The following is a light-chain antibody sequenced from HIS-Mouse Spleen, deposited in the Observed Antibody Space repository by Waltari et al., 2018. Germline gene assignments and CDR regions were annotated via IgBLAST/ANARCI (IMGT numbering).Light chain of an antibody. Sequence: SYELTQPPSVSVSPGQTASITCPGDNLGDKYACWYQQKPGQSPVLVVYDDSDRPSGIPERFSGSNSGNTATLTISRVEAGDEADYYCQVWDSSSDRVFGTGTKVTVL. CDR3: QVWDSSSDRV. CDR2: DDS. J-gene: IGLJ1*01. V-gene: IGLV3-1*01. CDR1: NLGDKY.